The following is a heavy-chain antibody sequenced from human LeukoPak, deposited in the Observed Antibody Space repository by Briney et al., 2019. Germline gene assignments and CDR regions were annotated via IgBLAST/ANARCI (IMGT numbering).Heavy chain of an antibody. J-gene: IGHJ4*02. CDR3: AKAHNYDFWSGQDFDY. D-gene: IGHD3-3*01. CDR1: GFTFSSYA. V-gene: IGHV3-23*01. Sequence: GGSLRLSCAASGFTFSSYAMSWVRQAPGKGLEWVSAISGSGGSTYYADSVKGRFTISRDNSKNTLYLQMNSLRAEDTAVYYCAKAHNYDFWSGQDFDYWGRGTLVTVSS. CDR2: ISGSGGST.